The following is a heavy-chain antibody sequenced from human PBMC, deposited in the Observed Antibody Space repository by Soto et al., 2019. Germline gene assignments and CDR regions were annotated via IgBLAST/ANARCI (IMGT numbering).Heavy chain of an antibody. CDR3: AHSDGGYELIYFYV. CDR1: GFSFTTAGVA. Sequence: SCPPLLNPIQTLALTGTFSGFSFTTAGVAAGWIRQTPGGALEWLTLIYYTDARRFSPSLKTRLTLTGDTSKNQVVIPLTNVDPGDTATYFCAHSDGGYELIYFYVWGQGIRVTVSS. CDR2: IYYTDAR. D-gene: IGHD5-12*01. V-gene: IGHV2-5*01. J-gene: IGHJ4*02.